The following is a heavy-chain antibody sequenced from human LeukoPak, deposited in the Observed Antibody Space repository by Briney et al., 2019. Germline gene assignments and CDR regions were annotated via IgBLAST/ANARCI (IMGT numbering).Heavy chain of an antibody. Sequence: PGGSLRLSCAASGVTLSPYGMHWVRQAPGKGLEWVGVISYEGGTQHYADSVKGRFIISRDNPTNTLYLQMNILRTDDTAVYYCAKEGTPQVSTWYDLWGQGTQVIVSS. CDR2: ISYEGGTQ. J-gene: IGHJ5*02. V-gene: IGHV3-30*18. CDR1: GVTLSPYG. CDR3: AKEGTPQVSTWYDL. D-gene: IGHD3-10*01.